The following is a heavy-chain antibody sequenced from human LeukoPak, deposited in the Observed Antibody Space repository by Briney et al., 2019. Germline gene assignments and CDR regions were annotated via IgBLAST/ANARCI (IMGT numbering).Heavy chain of an antibody. CDR2: IYPGDSDT. CDR3: ARGPLHHLADRAFDY. CDR1: GYNCTTYW. D-gene: IGHD1-14*01. Sequence: GESLKISCKGSGYNCTTYWIGWVRQMPGKGLEWMGIIYPGDSDTRYSPSFQGHVTISADKSITTAYLQWSSLKASDTAMYYCARGPLHHLADRAFDYWGQGTLVTVSS. J-gene: IGHJ4*02. V-gene: IGHV5-51*01.